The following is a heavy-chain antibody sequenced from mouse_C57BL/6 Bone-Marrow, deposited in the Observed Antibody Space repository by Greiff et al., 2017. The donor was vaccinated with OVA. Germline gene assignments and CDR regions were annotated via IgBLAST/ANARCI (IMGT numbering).Heavy chain of an antibody. Sequence: EVQLQQSGPELVKPGASVKISCKASGYTFTDYYMNWVKQSHGKSLEWIGDINPNNGGTSYNQKFKGKATLTVDKSSSTAYMELRSLTSEDSAVYYCARHYGSSYDAMDYWGQGTSVTVSS. J-gene: IGHJ4*01. CDR1: GYTFTDYY. CDR3: ARHYGSSYDAMDY. V-gene: IGHV1-26*01. D-gene: IGHD1-1*01. CDR2: INPNNGGT.